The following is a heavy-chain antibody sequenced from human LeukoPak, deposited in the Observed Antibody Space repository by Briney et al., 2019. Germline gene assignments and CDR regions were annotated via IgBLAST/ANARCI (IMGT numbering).Heavy chain of an antibody. CDR3: ARALGLRYLDCLLLDY. CDR1: GFSFSTYD. J-gene: IGHJ4*02. V-gene: IGHV3-30-3*01. Sequence: SGGSLGLSCAASGFSFSTYDMHWVRQAPGKGLEWVAVIAYDGSNKYYADSEKGRFTISRDNSNNMLYLQMNSLRADDAAVFYYARALGLRYLDCLLLDYWGQGTLVTVSS. CDR2: IAYDGSNK. D-gene: IGHD3-9*01.